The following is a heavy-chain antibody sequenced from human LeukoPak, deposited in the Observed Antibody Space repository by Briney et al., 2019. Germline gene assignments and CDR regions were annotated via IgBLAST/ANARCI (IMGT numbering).Heavy chain of an antibody. CDR1: GGSISSYY. Sequence: SETLSLTCTVSGGSISSYYWSWIRQPPGKGLEWIGYIYYSGSTNYNPSLKSRVTISVDTSKNQFSLKLSSVTAADTAVYYCARIFSSGYCSGGSCYSLLRRREAWFDPWGQGTLVTVSS. D-gene: IGHD2-15*01. V-gene: IGHV4-59*01. CDR2: IYYSGST. CDR3: ARIFSSGYCSGGSCYSLLRRREAWFDP. J-gene: IGHJ5*02.